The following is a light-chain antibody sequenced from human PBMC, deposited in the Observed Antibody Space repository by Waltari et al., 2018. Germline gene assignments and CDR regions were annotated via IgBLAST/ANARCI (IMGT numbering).Light chain of an antibody. J-gene: IGLJ2*01. CDR1: SSDYYNY. V-gene: IGLV2-14*03. CDR3: SVKRGSNTVV. CDR2: DIS. Sequence: QSALTQPASVSGSPGQSITISCTGASSDYYNYVCWYQHHPGKAPKLMIYDISNRPSGVSNRFSCSKSGSTASLTISGRQAEDEADYYCSVKRGSNTVVFGGGTKLTVL.